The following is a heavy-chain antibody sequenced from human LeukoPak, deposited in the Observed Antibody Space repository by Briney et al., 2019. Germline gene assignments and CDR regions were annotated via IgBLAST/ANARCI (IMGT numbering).Heavy chain of an antibody. J-gene: IGHJ4*02. D-gene: IGHD3-22*01. CDR2: IKQDGSEK. V-gene: IGHV3-7*01. Sequence: GGSLRLSCAASGFTFSSYAMGWVRQAPGKGLEWVANIKQDGSEKYYVDSVKGRFTISRDNAKNSLYLQMNSLRAEDTAVYYCARDFRSGSSGYYYDYWGQGTLVTVSS. CDR3: ARDFRSGSSGYYYDY. CDR1: GFTFSSYA.